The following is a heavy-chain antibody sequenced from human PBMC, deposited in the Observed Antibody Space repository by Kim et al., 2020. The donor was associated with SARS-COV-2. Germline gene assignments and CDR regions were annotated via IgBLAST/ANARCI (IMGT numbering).Heavy chain of an antibody. CDR2: IIPIFGTA. D-gene: IGHD6-13*01. Sequence: SVKVSCKASGGTFSSYAISWVRQAPGQGLEWMGGIIPIFGTANYAQKFQGRVTITADESTSTAYMELSSLRSEDTAVYYCARKVWAAAGTYYYYGMDVWGQGTTVTVSS. V-gene: IGHV1-69*13. CDR1: GGTFSSYA. J-gene: IGHJ6*02. CDR3: ARKVWAAAGTYYYYGMDV.